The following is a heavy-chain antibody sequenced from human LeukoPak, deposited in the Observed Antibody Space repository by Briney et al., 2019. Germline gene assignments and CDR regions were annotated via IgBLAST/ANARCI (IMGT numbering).Heavy chain of an antibody. CDR1: GFTFSSYG. Sequence: PGGSLRLSCAASGFTFSSYGMHWVRQAPGKRLEWVAFIRYDGSNKYYADSVKGRFTISRDNSKNTLYLQMNSLRAEDTAVYYCAKEPPTRYYYYYMDVWGKGTTVTVSS. CDR2: IRYDGSNK. V-gene: IGHV3-30*02. CDR3: AKEPPTRYYYYYMDV. J-gene: IGHJ6*03.